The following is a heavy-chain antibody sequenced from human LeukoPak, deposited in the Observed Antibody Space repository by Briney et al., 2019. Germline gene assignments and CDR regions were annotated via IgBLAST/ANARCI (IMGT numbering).Heavy chain of an antibody. CDR2: IYYSGGT. CDR3: ARVIPYCSGGSCYLSWFDP. V-gene: IGHV4-30-4*01. J-gene: IGHJ5*02. CDR1: GGSISSGDYY. Sequence: SETLSLTCTVSGGSISSGDYYWSWIRQPPGKGLEWIGYIYYSGGTYYNPSLKSRVTTSVDTSKNQFSLKLSSVTAADTAVYYCARVIPYCSGGSCYLSWFDPWGQGTLVTVSS. D-gene: IGHD2-15*01.